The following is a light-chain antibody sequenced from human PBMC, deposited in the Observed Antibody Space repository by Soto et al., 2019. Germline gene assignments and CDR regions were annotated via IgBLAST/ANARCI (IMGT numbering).Light chain of an antibody. CDR1: SSNIGSNT. CDR3: AAWEDSQNGWV. CDR2: SNN. J-gene: IGLJ3*02. Sequence: QSVLTQPPSASGTPGQRVTISCSGSSSNIGSNTVNWYQQLPGTAPKLLIYSNNQRPSGVPDRFSGSKSGTSASLAISGLQSEDEADYYCAAWEDSQNGWVFGGGTKQTVL. V-gene: IGLV1-44*01.